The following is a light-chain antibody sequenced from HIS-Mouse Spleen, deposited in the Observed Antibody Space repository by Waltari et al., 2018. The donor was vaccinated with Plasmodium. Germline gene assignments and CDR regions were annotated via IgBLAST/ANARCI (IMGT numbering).Light chain of an antibody. CDR1: SSNIGSNT. V-gene: IGLV1-44*01. J-gene: IGLJ3*02. Sequence: QSVLTQPPSASGTPGPRVTISCSGSSSNIGSNTVNWYQQLPGTAPKLLIHSNNQRPSGVPDRFSGSKSGTSASLAISGLQSEDEADYYCAAWDDSLNGWVFGGGTKLTVL. CDR3: AAWDDSLNGWV. CDR2: SNN.